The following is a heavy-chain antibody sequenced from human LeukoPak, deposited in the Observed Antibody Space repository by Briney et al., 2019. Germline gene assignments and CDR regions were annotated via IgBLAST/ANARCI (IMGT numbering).Heavy chain of an antibody. Sequence: ASVKVSCKASGYTFTNYGFSWVRQAPGQGLEWMGWITAYNGNTNYAQKLQDRVTMTTDTSTSTAYMELRSLRSDDTAIYYCARVGGYYFPSDYWGQGTLVTVSS. J-gene: IGHJ4*02. CDR2: ITAYNGNT. D-gene: IGHD2-15*01. V-gene: IGHV1-18*01. CDR3: ARVGGYYFPSDY. CDR1: GYTFTNYG.